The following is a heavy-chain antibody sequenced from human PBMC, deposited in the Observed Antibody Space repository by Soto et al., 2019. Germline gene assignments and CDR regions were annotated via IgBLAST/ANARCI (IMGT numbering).Heavy chain of an antibody. J-gene: IGHJ5*02. CDR1: GGSLSSYY. D-gene: IGHD1-20*01. CDR2: IDDSGRT. V-gene: IGHV4-59*01. Sequence: SETLSLTCTVSGGSLSSYYWSWIRQPPGKGLEWIGYIDDSGRTNYNPALKSLVTISVDTSKNQFYLKLSSVTAAETAVYYCARDRDNWNSNWCDXWGQGTLVTVSX. CDR3: ARDRDNWNSNWCDX.